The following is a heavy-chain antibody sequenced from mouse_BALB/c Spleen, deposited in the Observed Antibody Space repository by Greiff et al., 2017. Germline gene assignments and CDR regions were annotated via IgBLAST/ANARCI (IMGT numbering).Heavy chain of an antibody. V-gene: IGHV2-2*02. J-gene: IGHJ1*01. CDR1: GFSLTSYG. Sequence: VKLKQSGPGLVQPSQSLSITCTVSGFSLTSYGVHWVRQSPGKGLEWLGVIWSGGSTDYNAAFISRLSISKDNSKSQVFFKMNSLQANDTAIYYCARGNWDWYFDVWGAGTTVTVSS. D-gene: IGHD4-1*01. CDR2: IWSGGST. CDR3: ARGNWDWYFDV.